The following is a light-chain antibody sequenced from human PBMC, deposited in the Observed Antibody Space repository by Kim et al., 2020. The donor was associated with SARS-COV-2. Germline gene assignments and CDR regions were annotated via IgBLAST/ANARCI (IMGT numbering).Light chain of an antibody. CDR2: EVT. Sequence: QSALTQPPSASGSPGQSVTISCTGTSSDVGGYDYVSWFQQLPGKAPKLMIYEVTKRPSGVPDRFSGSKSGNTASLTVSGLQADDEADYYCCSYAGNNNLVFGGGTQLTVL. J-gene: IGLJ3*02. CDR1: SSDVGGYDY. V-gene: IGLV2-8*01. CDR3: CSYAGNNNLV.